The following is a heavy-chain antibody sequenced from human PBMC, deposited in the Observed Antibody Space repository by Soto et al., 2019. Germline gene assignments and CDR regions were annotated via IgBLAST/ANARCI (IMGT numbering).Heavy chain of an antibody. J-gene: IGHJ5*02. CDR1: GGSFSGYY. V-gene: IGHV4-34*01. D-gene: IGHD3-3*01. CDR3: ARVRDWFDP. Sequence: SETLSLTCAVYGGSFSGYYWNWIRQPPGKGLEWIGEIDRSGYTNYNPSLKSRVTISVDTSKNQFSLRLTSVTAADTAVYYCARVRDWFDPWGQGTLVTVSS. CDR2: IDRSGYT.